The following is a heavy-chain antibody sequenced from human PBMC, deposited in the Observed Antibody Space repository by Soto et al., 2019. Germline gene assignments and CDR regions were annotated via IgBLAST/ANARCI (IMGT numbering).Heavy chain of an antibody. Sequence: GGSLRLSCAASGFTFSSYWMSWVRQAPGKGLEWVANIKQDGSEKYYVDSVKGRFTISRDNAKNSLYLQMNSLRAEDTAVYYCARDTSANPFYYYYYMDVWGKGTTVTVSS. CDR2: IKQDGSEK. J-gene: IGHJ6*03. CDR3: ARDTSANPFYYYYYMDV. CDR1: GFTFSSYW. D-gene: IGHD5-18*01. V-gene: IGHV3-7*01.